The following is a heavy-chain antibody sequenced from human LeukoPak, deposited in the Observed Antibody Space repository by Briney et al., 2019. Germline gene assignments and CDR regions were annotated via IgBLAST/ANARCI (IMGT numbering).Heavy chain of an antibody. V-gene: IGHV7-4-1*02. CDR3: ARDLGSYGDYARDY. J-gene: IGHJ4*02. D-gene: IGHD4-17*01. Sequence: ASVKVSCKASGSTFTSYAMNLVRQPPGQGLEWMGWINTNTGNPTYAQGFTGRFVFSLDTSVSTAYLQISSLKAEDTAVYYCARDLGSYGDYARDYWGQGTLVTVSS. CDR1: GSTFTSYA. CDR2: INTNTGNP.